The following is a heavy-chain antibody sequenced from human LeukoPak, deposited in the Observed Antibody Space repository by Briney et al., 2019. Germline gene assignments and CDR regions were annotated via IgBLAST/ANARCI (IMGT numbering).Heavy chain of an antibody. Sequence: SETLSLTCTVSGGSISSSSYYWGWIRQPPGKGLEWIGSIYYSGSTYYNPSLKSRVTISVDTSKNQSSLKLSSVTAADTAVYYCARGPNYNYGYIFIGGFDYWGQGTLVTVSS. CDR2: IYYSGST. D-gene: IGHD5-18*01. CDR3: ARGPNYNYGYIFIGGFDY. CDR1: GGSISSSSYY. V-gene: IGHV4-39*07. J-gene: IGHJ4*02.